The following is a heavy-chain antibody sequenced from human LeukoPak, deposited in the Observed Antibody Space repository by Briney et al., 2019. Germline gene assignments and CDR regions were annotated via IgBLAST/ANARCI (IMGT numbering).Heavy chain of an antibody. V-gene: IGHV3-48*04. CDR2: ISSRPSSI. CDR1: GFIFSSYS. CDR3: TRQYYLDY. Sequence: GGSLRLSCAASGFIFSSYSMNWVRQAPGKGLEWVSYISSRPSSISYADSVKGRFTISRDNAKNSLYLQMNSLRAEDTAVYYCTRQYYLDYWGQGTLVTVSS. J-gene: IGHJ4*02.